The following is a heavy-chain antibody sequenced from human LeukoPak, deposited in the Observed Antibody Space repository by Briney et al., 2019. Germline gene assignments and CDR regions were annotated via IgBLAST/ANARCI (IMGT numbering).Heavy chain of an antibody. Sequence: GGSLRLSCAASGFTFSSYWISWVRQAPGKGLEWVANIKQDGSEKYYVDSVKGRFTISRDNAKNSLYLQMNSLRAEDTAVYYCAGGGQDSSGYWYWGQGTLVTVSS. V-gene: IGHV3-7*01. CDR1: GFTFSSYW. D-gene: IGHD3-22*01. CDR3: AGGGQDSSGYWY. J-gene: IGHJ4*02. CDR2: IKQDGSEK.